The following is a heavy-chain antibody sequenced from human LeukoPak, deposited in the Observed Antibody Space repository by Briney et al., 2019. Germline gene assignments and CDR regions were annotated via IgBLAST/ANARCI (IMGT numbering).Heavy chain of an antibody. V-gene: IGHV4-31*03. CDR1: GGSISSGGYY. CDR3: ATRIYGDYAYFDY. J-gene: IGHJ4*02. D-gene: IGHD4-17*01. Sequence: SQTLSLTCTVSGGSISSGGYYWSWIRQHPGKGLEWIGYIYYSGSTYYNPSLKSRVTISVDTSKNQFSLKLSSVTAADTAVYYCATRIYGDYAYFDYWGQGTLVTVSS. CDR2: IYYSGST.